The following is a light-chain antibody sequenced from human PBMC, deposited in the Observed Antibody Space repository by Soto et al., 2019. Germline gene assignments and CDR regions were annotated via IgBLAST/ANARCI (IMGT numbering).Light chain of an antibody. Sequence: EIELTQSPGTLSLSAGERATLSCRASQRVSSSYLAWYQQRPGQAPRLLMYGASSRATGIPDRFSGGASGTDFTLTISRLEPEDFAVYYCQHYDGSRSFGQGTRVEI. J-gene: IGKJ1*01. CDR1: QRVSSSY. CDR2: GAS. CDR3: QHYDGSRS. V-gene: IGKV3-20*01.